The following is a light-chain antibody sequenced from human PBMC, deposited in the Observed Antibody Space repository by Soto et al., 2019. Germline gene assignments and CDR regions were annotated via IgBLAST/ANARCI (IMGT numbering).Light chain of an antibody. CDR3: LLSYSGAWV. CDR1: TKAVTSGHY. J-gene: IGLJ3*02. CDR2: DTS. V-gene: IGLV7-46*01. Sequence: QAVVTQEPSLTVSPGGTVTLTCGSSTKAVTSGHYPYWFQQKPGQAPRTLIHDTSNKHSWTPARFSGSLLGGKAALTLSGAQPEDVAEYYCLLSYSGAWVFGGGTKLTVL.